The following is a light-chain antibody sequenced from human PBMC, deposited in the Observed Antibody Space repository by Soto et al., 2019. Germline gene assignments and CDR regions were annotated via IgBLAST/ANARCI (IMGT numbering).Light chain of an antibody. CDR2: EGS. CDR1: SSDVGNYNL. V-gene: IGLV2-23*01. Sequence: QSALTQPASVSGSPGQSITISCTGTSSDVGNYNLVSWYQQHPGKAPKLMIYEGSKRPSGVSNRFSGSKSGNTASLTISGPQAEDEADYYCSSYVGSSTLLFGGGTKLTVL. CDR3: SSYVGSSTLL. J-gene: IGLJ2*01.